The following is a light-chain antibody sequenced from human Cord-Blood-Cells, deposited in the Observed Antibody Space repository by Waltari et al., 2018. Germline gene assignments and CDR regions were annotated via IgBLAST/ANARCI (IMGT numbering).Light chain of an antibody. J-gene: IGLJ2*01. CDR1: SSNIGSNP. V-gene: IGLV1-44*01. CDR2: SNN. CDR3: AAWDDSLNGVV. Sequence: QSVLPQPPSASGTPGQRVTISCSGSSSNIGSNPVTWYQQLPGTAPKLLIYSNNQRPSGVPDRCSGSKSGTSASLAISGLQSEDEADYYCAAWDDSLNGVVFGGGTKLTVL.